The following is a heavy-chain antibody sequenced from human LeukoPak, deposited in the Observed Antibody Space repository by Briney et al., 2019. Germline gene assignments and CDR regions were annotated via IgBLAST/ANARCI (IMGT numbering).Heavy chain of an antibody. Sequence: SETLSLTCTVSGGSISSSSYYWGWIRQPPGKGLEWIGSIYYSGSTYYNPSLKSRVTISVDTSKNQFSLKLSSVTAADTAVYYCARVIRHFDYWGQGTLVTVSS. J-gene: IGHJ4*02. D-gene: IGHD3-22*01. V-gene: IGHV4-39*07. CDR3: ARVIRHFDY. CDR2: IYYSGST. CDR1: GGSISSSSYY.